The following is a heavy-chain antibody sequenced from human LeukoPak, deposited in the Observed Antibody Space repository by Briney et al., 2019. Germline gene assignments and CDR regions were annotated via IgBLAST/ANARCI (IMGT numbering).Heavy chain of an antibody. CDR2: NSYSGST. Sequence: SSETLSLTCTVSGDSISTYSWIWIRQPTGKGLECIGYNSYSGSTNFNPSLQSRVTMSVATSKNQFSLKLNSVTAADTAVYYCAKAMSSAWNFDLWGRGTLVTVSS. V-gene: IGHV4-59*01. CDR1: GDSISTYS. D-gene: IGHD3-10*01. CDR3: AKAMSSAWNFDL. J-gene: IGHJ2*01.